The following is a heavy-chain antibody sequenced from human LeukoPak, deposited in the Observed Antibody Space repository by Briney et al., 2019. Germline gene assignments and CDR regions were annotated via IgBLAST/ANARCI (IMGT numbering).Heavy chain of an antibody. CDR1: GXSISSYY. CDR3: ARLGYYDSSGYSDY. Sequence: SETLSLTCTVSGXSISSYYWSWIRQPPGKGLESIGYIYYSGSTNYNPSLKSRVTISVDTSKNQFSLRLSSVTAADTAVYYCARLGYYDSSGYSDYWGQGTLVTVSS. J-gene: IGHJ4*02. V-gene: IGHV4-59*08. CDR2: IYYSGST. D-gene: IGHD3-22*01.